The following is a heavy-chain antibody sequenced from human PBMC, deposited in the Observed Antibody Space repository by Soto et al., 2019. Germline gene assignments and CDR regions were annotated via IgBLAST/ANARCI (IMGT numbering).Heavy chain of an antibody. V-gene: IGHV3-23*01. J-gene: IGHJ4*02. CDR3: AKADGQQWLIPHLDN. Sequence: ELQLLECGGGVVQPGGSLRLSCVASGFNFKKFAMAWVRQAAGEGLEWVSGISCCGGSASYADSVKGRFSIARDDSKNTVSLQLNSLRVEDTAQYYCAKADGQQWLIPHLDNWGQGTLVTVS. CDR1: GFNFKKFA. D-gene: IGHD6-19*01. CDR2: ISCCGGSA.